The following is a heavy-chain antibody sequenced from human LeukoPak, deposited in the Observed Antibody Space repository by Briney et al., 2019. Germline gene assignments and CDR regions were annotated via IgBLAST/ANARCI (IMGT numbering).Heavy chain of an antibody. J-gene: IGHJ5*02. CDR1: GFTFDDYA. D-gene: IGHD3-10*01. V-gene: IGHV3-9*01. CDR3: ADNGRGSGSFFYNWFDP. Sequence: GGSLRLSCAASGFTFDDYAMHWVRQAPGKGLEWVSGISWNSGSIGYADSVKGRFTISRDNAKNTLYLQMNSLRAEDTAVYYCADNGRGSGSFFYNWFDPWGQGTLVTVSS. CDR2: ISWNSGSI.